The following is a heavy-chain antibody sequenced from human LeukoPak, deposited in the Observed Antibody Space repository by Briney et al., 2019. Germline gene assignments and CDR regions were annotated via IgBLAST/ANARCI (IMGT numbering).Heavy chain of an antibody. J-gene: IGHJ6*02. V-gene: IGHV4-59*01. CDR3: ARAGSYFYYGMDV. CDR1: DGSISSYY. CDR2: IYYSGHT. Sequence: PSETLSLTCTVSDGSISSYYWSWIRQPPGKGLEWIGYIYYSGHTTYNPSLKSRVTISVDTSKNQFSLKLSSVTAADTAVYYCARAGSYFYYGMDVWGQGTTVTVSS.